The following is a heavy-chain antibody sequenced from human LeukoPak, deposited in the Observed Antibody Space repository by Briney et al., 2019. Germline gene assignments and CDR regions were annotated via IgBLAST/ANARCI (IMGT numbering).Heavy chain of an antibody. J-gene: IGHJ6*03. CDR2: INHSGST. CDR3: ARDLTGTTDRYYYYMDV. D-gene: IGHD1-7*01. CDR1: GGSFSGYY. Sequence: SETLSLTCAVYGGSFSGYYWSWIRQPPGKGLEWIGEINHSGSTNYNPSLKSRVTISVDTSKNQFSLKLSSVTAADTAVYYCARDLTGTTDRYYYYMDVWGKGTTATVSS. V-gene: IGHV4-34*01.